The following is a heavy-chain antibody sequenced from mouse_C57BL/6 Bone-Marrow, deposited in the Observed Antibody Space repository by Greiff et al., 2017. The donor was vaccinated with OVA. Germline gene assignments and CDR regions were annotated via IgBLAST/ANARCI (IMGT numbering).Heavy chain of an antibody. Sequence: EVKLMDSGGGLVQSGRSLRLSCATSGFTFSDFYMEWVRQAPGKGLEWIAASRNKANDYTTEYSASVKGRFIVSRDTSQSILYLQMNALRAEDTAIYYCARDGPTPFAYWGQGTLVTVSA. CDR3: ARDGPTPFAY. J-gene: IGHJ3*01. CDR1: GFTFSDFY. V-gene: IGHV7-1*01. CDR2: SRNKANDYTT.